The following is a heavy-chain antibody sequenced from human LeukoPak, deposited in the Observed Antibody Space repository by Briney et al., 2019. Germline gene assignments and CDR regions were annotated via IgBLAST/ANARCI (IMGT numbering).Heavy chain of an antibody. V-gene: IGHV3-23*01. CDR2: IGGDGRS. D-gene: IGHD3-3*01. CDR1: GFTITPNA. CDR3: AKDLHNWSGIDY. Sequence: PGGSLRLSCAASGFTITPNAMNWVRQAPGKGLEWVSGIGGDGRSHYTDSVKGRFTISRDNSKNTLYLQVNSLRAEDTAIYYCAKDLHNWSGIDYCGQGTLVTVSS. J-gene: IGHJ4*02.